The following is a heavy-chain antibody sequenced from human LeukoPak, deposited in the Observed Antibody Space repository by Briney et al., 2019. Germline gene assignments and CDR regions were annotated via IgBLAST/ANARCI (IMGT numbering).Heavy chain of an antibody. CDR1: GYSFTSYW. V-gene: IGHV5-51*01. Sequence: GESLKISCKGSGYSFTSYWIGWVRQLPGKGLEWMGIIYPGDSDTRYSPSFQGQVTISADKSISTAYLQWSGLKASDTAMYYCARHRPYYDILTGYPYGMDVWGQGTTVTVSS. CDR2: IYPGDSDT. D-gene: IGHD3-9*01. J-gene: IGHJ6*02. CDR3: ARHRPYYDILTGYPYGMDV.